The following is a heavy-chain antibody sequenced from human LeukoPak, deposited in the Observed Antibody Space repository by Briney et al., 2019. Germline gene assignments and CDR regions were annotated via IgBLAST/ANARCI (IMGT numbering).Heavy chain of an antibody. CDR1: GFTFSTSA. V-gene: IGHV3-23*01. CDR3: ANNYNFDY. CDR2: ISAGGGST. Sequence: GGSLRLSCAASGFTFSTSAMSWVRQAPGKGLEWVSSISAGGGSTYYADSVKGRFTISRDFSNNTVYVQMNSLRAEDTAVYYCANNYNFDYWGQRTLVTVSS. D-gene: IGHD4-11*01. J-gene: IGHJ4*02.